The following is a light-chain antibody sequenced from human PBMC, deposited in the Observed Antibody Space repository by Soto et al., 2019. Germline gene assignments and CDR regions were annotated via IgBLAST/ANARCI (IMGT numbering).Light chain of an antibody. CDR1: RSNIGSHT. CDR3: ASWDDRLNGPV. Sequence: QSVLPQPNSTSGTPGQRVAISCSGTRSNIGSHTVNCYQQIPGTAPKLLIYGDDQRPSGIPDRFSGSKSGTSASLAISGLHSEDGVDYCCASWDDRLNGPVFGGGTQLTV. J-gene: IGLJ3*02. V-gene: IGLV1-44*01. CDR2: GDD.